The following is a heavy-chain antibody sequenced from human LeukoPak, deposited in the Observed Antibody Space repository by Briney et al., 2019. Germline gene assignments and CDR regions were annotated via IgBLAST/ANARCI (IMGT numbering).Heavy chain of an antibody. D-gene: IGHD6-25*01. J-gene: IGHJ4*02. CDR2: IYPDDSDT. CDR3: ARLDYEQRPLDY. Sequence: GESLKISCKGSGYRFTTYWIGWVRQMPGKGLEWMGIIYPDDSDTKYSSSFRGQVTISADKSISTAYLQWSSLKASDTAMYYCARLDYEQRPLDYWGQGTLVTVSS. CDR1: GYRFTTYW. V-gene: IGHV5-51*01.